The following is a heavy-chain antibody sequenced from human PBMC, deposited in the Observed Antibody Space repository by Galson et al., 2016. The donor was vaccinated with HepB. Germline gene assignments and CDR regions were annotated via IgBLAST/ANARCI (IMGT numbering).Heavy chain of an antibody. V-gene: IGHV4-39*01. D-gene: IGHD2-21*02. J-gene: IGHJ4*02. CDR2: IYYTGKT. CDR3: ARLVAYCVGDCYPY. CDR1: GGSISYSNYY. Sequence: SETLSLTCTVSGGSISYSNYYWGWVRQPPGTGLEWIGGIYYTGKTYYNPSLKSRVTISVATSTNQFSLNLNSVTAADTTVYYCARLVAYCVGDCYPYWGQGTLVTVSS.